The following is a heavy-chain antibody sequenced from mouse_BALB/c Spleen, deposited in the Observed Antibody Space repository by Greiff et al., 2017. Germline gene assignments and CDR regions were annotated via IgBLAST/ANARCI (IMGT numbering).Heavy chain of an antibody. Sequence: EVQRVESGGGLVKPGGSLKLSCAASGFTFSSYAMSWVRQTPEKRLEWVASISSGGSTYYPDSVKGRFTISRDNARNILYLQMSSLRSEDTAMYYCARGRYDEAYWGQGTLVTVSA. CDR2: ISSGGST. J-gene: IGHJ3*01. CDR3: ARGRYDEAY. D-gene: IGHD2-3*01. V-gene: IGHV5-6-5*01. CDR1: GFTFSSYA.